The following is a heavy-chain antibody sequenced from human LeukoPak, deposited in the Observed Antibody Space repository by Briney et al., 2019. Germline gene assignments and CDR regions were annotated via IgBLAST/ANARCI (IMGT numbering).Heavy chain of an antibody. D-gene: IGHD3-3*01. V-gene: IGHV3-30*03. CDR3: ARRVVYLDY. CDR1: GFTFSSYE. J-gene: IGHJ4*02. CDR2: ISYDGSNK. Sequence: PGGSLRLSCAASGFTFSSYEMNWVRQAPGKGLEWVAVISYDGSNKYYADSVKGRFTISRDNAKGSLYLQMNSLRAEDTALYYCARRVVYLDYWGQGTLITVSS.